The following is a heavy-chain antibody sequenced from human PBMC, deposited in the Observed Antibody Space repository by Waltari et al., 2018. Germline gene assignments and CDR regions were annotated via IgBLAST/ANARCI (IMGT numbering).Heavy chain of an antibody. CDR1: GGSFSGYY. CDR3: ARARRLRAAAAAPFDY. J-gene: IGHJ4*02. D-gene: IGHD6-13*01. V-gene: IGHV4-34*01. CDR2: INHSGST. Sequence: QVQLQQWGAGLLKPSETLSLTCAVYGGSFSGYYWSWIRQPPGKGLEWSGEINHSGSTNHNPSLKVRGTISLDTAKNQFSLKLSSVTAADTAVYYCARARRLRAAAAAPFDYWGQGTLVTVSS.